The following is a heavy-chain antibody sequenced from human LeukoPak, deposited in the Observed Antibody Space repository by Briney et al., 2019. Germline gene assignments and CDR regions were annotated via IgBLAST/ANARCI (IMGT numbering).Heavy chain of an antibody. V-gene: IGHV6-1*01. D-gene: IGHD6-19*01. CDR3: ARTGPTGEQWLVLHYYYGMDV. J-gene: IGHJ6*02. CDR2: TYYKSKWYN. Sequence: SQTLSLTCAISRDSVSSNSAAWNWIRQSPSRGLESPGRTYYKSKWYNDYAVSVKSRITINPDTSKNQFSLQLNSVTPEDTAVYYCARTGPTGEQWLVLHYYYGMDVWGQGTTVTVSS. CDR1: RDSVSSNSAA.